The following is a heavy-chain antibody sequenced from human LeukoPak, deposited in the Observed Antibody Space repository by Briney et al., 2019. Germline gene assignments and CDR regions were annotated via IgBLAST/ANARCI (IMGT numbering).Heavy chain of an antibody. J-gene: IGHJ5*02. CDR2: IIPIFGTA. V-gene: IGHV1-69*05. Sequence: SVKVSCKASGGTFSSYAISWVRQAPGQGLEWMGGIIPIFGTANYAQKFQGRVTMTRNTSISTAYMELSSLRSEDTAVYYCARGGYNWNSRWFDPWGQGTLVTVSS. CDR1: GGTFSSYA. D-gene: IGHD1-20*01. CDR3: ARGGYNWNSRWFDP.